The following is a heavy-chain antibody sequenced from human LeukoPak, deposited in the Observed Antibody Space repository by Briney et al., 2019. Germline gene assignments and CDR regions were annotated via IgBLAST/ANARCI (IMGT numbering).Heavy chain of an antibody. CDR3: ARFGSGSYYAFDY. CDR1: GYSFSSGYY. V-gene: IGHV4-38-2*02. Sequence: SETLSLTCTVSGYSFSSGYYWGWIRQPPGKGLEWIGSIYHSGSTYYNPSLKSRVTISVDTSKNQFSLKLSSVTAADTAVYYCARFGSGSYYAFDYWGQGTLVTVSS. J-gene: IGHJ4*02. CDR2: IYHSGST. D-gene: IGHD3-10*01.